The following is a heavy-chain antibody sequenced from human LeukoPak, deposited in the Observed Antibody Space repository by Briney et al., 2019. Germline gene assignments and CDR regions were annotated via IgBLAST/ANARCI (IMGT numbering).Heavy chain of an antibody. CDR1: GGTFSSYA. Sequence: SVKVSCTASGGTFSSYAISWVRQAPGQGLEWMGRIIPILGIANYAQKFQGRVTITADKSTSTAYMELSSLRSEDTAVYYCARGKFPSIAVAGTFDYWGQGTLVTVSS. V-gene: IGHV1-69*04. D-gene: IGHD6-19*01. CDR3: ARGKFPSIAVAGTFDY. J-gene: IGHJ4*02. CDR2: IIPILGIA.